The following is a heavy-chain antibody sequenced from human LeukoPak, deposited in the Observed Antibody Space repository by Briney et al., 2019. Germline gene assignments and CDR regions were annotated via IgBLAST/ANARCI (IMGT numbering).Heavy chain of an antibody. D-gene: IGHD3/OR15-3a*01. CDR1: GYTFTSYD. CDR3: ARALSWTTESYYYMDV. Sequence: ASVKVSCKASGYTFTSYDINWVRQATGQGLEWMGWMNPNSGNTGYAQKFQGRVTMTKSTSISTAYMDLSSLRSEDTAVYYCARALSWTTESYYYMDVWGKGTTVTVS. J-gene: IGHJ6*03. V-gene: IGHV1-8*01. CDR2: MNPNSGNT.